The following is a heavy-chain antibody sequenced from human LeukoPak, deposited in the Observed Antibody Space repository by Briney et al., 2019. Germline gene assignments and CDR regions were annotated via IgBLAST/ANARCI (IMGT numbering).Heavy chain of an antibody. V-gene: IGHV1-18*01. D-gene: IGHD1-26*01. CDR3: ARANEWELPYFDY. CDR1: GYTFTSYG. J-gene: IGHJ4*02. Sequence: GESLKISCKVSGYTFTSYGISWVRQAPGQGLEWMGWISAYNGNTNYAQKLQGRVTMTTDTSTSTAYMELRSLRSDDTAVYYCARANEWELPYFDYWGQGTLVTVSS. CDR2: ISAYNGNT.